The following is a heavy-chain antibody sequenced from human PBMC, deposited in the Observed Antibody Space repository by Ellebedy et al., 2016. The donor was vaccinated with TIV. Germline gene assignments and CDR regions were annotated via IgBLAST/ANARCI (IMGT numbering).Heavy chain of an antibody. CDR2: ISGTGGST. CDR1: GFTFSTYA. CDR3: ARMIRGADY. J-gene: IGHJ4*02. V-gene: IGHV3-23*01. Sequence: GESLKISXAASGFTFSTYAMTWVRQAPGKGLEWVSGISGTGGSTYYADFVKGRFTISRDNSKNTLYLQMNSLRAEDTAVYYCARMIRGADYWGQGTLVTVSS. D-gene: IGHD3-10*01.